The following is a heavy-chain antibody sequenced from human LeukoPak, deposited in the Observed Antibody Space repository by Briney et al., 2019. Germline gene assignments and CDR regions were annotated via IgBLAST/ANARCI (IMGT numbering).Heavy chain of an antibody. D-gene: IGHD2-15*01. CDR2: ISPSGDIT. J-gene: IGHJ5*02. CDR1: GFTFSSYA. Sequence: GGSLRLSCAASGFTFSSYAMSWVRQAPGKGLEWVSGISPSGDITYYADSVKGRFTISRDNSKNSLYLQMNSLRPEDTALYYCAKDGVVAALGDNWFDPWGQGTLVTVSS. CDR3: AKDGVVAALGDNWFDP. V-gene: IGHV3-23*01.